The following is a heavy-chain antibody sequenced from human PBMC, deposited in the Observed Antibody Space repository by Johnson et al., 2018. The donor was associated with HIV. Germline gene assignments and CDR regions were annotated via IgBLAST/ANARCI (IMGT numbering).Heavy chain of an antibody. D-gene: IGHD2-2*01. J-gene: IGHJ3*02. V-gene: IGHV3-66*02. CDR2: IYSGGST. CDR3: AREGGAAAPDAFDI. CDR1: GFTFSNAW. Sequence: VQLVESGGGLVKPGGSLRLSCAASGFTFSNAWMSWVRQAPGKGLEWVSVIYSGGSTYYADSVKGRFTISRDNSKNTLYLQMNSLRAEDTAVYYCAREGGAAAPDAFDIWGQGTMVTVSS.